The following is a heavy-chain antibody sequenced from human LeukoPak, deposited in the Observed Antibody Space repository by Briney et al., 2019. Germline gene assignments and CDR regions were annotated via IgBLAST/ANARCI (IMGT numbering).Heavy chain of an antibody. CDR3: ARVGTQRRYYFDY. V-gene: IGHV4-59*01. CDR2: IYYSGST. Sequence: SETLSLTCTVSGGSISSYYWSWIRQPPGKGLEWIGYIYYSGSTNYNPSLKSRVTISVDTSKNQFSLKLSSVTAADTAVYYCARVGTQRRYYFDYWGQETLVTVSS. J-gene: IGHJ4*02. D-gene: IGHD1-1*01. CDR1: GGSISSYY.